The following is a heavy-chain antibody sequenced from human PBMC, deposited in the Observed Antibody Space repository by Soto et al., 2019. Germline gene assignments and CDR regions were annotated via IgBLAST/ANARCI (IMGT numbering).Heavy chain of an antibody. CDR2: IYYSGNT. CDR3: ARDRSGNWFDP. Sequence: SETLSLTCTVSGDFIRNGDYYWTWVRQSPGKGLEWIGYIYYSGNTYYNPSLKSRVAMSIDTSKNQFSLRLTSVTAADTAVYYCARDRSGNWFDPWGQGIQVTVSS. V-gene: IGHV4-30-4*08. D-gene: IGHD3-10*01. CDR1: GDFIRNGDYY. J-gene: IGHJ5*02.